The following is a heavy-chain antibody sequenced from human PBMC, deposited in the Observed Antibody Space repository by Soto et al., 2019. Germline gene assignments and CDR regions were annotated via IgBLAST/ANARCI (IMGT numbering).Heavy chain of an antibody. Sequence: QVQLVQSGAEGKKPGSSVKVSCQAFGGTFNSYAISWVRQAPGQGLEWMGRIIPVFGTANYAQKFQDRVTITADEATSTVYMGLSSLRSEDTAVYYCARGGDCTNGVCHGWFDPWGQGTLVTVSS. V-gene: IGHV1-69*18. CDR3: ARGGDCTNGVCHGWFDP. J-gene: IGHJ5*02. CDR1: GGTFNSYA. CDR2: IIPVFGTA. D-gene: IGHD2-8*01.